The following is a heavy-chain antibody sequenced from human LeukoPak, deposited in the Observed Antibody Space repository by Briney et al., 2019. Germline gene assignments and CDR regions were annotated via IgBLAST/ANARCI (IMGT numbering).Heavy chain of an antibody. V-gene: IGHV3-48*03. CDR3: ARDPEYSSGWFGLGV. J-gene: IGHJ6*02. D-gene: IGHD6-19*01. CDR1: GFTFRSYE. Sequence: GGSLRLACAASGFTFRSYEMNWVRQAPGKGLEWVSYISSSGGTIYYADSVKGRFTISRDNAKNSLYLQMNSLRAEDSALYYCARDPEYSSGWFGLGVWGQGATVTVSS. CDR2: ISSSGGTI.